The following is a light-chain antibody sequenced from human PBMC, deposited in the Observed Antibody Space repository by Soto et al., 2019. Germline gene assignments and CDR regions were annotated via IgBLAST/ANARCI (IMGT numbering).Light chain of an antibody. V-gene: IGKV3-20*01. Sequence: EIVLTQSPGTLSLSPGERATLSCRASQSVSSSYLAWYQQKPGQAPRLLIYGASSRATGIPDRFSGSGSGTDFTLTISRLEPEDFAVYYCQQYDRSLCLTFGGGTKVEIK. CDR1: QSVSSSY. J-gene: IGKJ4*01. CDR2: GAS. CDR3: QQYDRSLCLT.